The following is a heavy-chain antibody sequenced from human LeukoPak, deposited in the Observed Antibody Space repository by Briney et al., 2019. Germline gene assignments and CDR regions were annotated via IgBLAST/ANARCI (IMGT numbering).Heavy chain of an antibody. CDR3: ASRRAALPMDV. J-gene: IGHJ6*03. CDR2: ISYDGSNK. D-gene: IGHD6-13*01. CDR1: GFTFSSYG. V-gene: IGHV3-30*03. Sequence: GGSLRLSCAASGFTFSSYGMHWVRQAPGKGLEWVAVISYDGSNKYYADSVKGRFTISRDNSKNTLYLQMNSLRAEDTAVYYCASRRAALPMDVWGKGTTVTVSS.